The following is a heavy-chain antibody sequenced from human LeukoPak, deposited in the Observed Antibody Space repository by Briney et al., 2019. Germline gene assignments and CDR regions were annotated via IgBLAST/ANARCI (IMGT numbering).Heavy chain of an antibody. CDR3: AKLPLTYYYDSSGYPYYFDY. CDR1: GFTFSSYA. CDR2: ISGSGGST. V-gene: IGHV3-23*01. Sequence: GGSARLSCAASGFTFSSYAMSWIRQAPGKGLEWVSAISGSGGSTYYADSVKGRFTISRDNSKNTLYLQMNSLRAEDTAVYYCAKLPLTYYYDSSGYPYYFDYWGQGTLVTVSS. J-gene: IGHJ4*02. D-gene: IGHD3-22*01.